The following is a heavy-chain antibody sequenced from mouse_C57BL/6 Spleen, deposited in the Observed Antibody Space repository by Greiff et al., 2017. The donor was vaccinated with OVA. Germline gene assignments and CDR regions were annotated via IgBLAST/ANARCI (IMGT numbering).Heavy chain of an antibody. V-gene: IGHV1-5*01. CDR1: GYTFTSYW. CDR3: TRWENYGSSPAWFAY. D-gene: IGHD1-1*01. J-gene: IGHJ3*01. CDR2: IYPGNSDT. Sequence: VQLQQSGTVLARPGASVKMSCKTSGYTFTSYWMHWVKQRPGQGLEWIGAIYPGNSDTSYNQKFKGKAKLTAVTSASTAYMELSSLTNEDSAVYYCTRWENYGSSPAWFAYWGQGTLVTVSA.